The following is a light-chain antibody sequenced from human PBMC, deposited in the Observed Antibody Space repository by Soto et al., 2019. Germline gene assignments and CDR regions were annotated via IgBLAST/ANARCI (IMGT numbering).Light chain of an antibody. CDR2: DNN. CDR1: SSNIGNNY. V-gene: IGLV1-51*01. Sequence: QSVLTQPPSVSAAPGQTVTISCSGRSSNIGNNYVSWYQQLPGTAPKLLIYDNNKRPSGIPDRISGSKSGTSATLGITGLQTGDEADYYCGTWDSSLSAVVLGGGTKVTVL. J-gene: IGLJ2*01. CDR3: GTWDSSLSAVV.